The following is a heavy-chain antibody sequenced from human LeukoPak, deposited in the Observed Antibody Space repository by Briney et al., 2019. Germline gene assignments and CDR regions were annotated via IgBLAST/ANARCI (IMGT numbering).Heavy chain of an antibody. J-gene: IGHJ4*02. V-gene: IGHV1-2*02. CDR2: INPNSGGT. CDR3: ARPFWYSSGWDFDY. Sequence: ASVKVSCKASGYTFTGYYMHWVRQAPGQGLEWMGWINPNSGGTNYAQKFQGRVTMTRDTSISTAYMELSGLRSDDTAVYYCARPFWYSSGWDFDYWGRGTLVTVSS. D-gene: IGHD6-19*01. CDR1: GYTFTGYY.